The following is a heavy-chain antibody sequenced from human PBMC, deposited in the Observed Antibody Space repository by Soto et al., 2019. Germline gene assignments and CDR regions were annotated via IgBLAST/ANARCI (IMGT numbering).Heavy chain of an antibody. CDR2: VLSKADGGET. Sequence: GGSLRLSCAASGFPFTNAWMSWVRQVPGKGLEWIARVLSKADGGETDYAAPVKDRFTISRDDSRNTLHLQMNSLRTEDTALYFCPSFVYFWGSDRYRGPFGGRGALVPGSS. D-gene: IGHD3-16*02. CDR3: PSFVYFWGSDRYRGPF. J-gene: IGHJ1*01. V-gene: IGHV3-15*01. CDR1: GFPFTNAW.